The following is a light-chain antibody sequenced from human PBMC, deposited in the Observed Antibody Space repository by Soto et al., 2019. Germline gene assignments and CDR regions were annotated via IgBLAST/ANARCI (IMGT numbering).Light chain of an antibody. CDR3: QSYDSSLSGVV. V-gene: IGLV1-40*01. CDR2: GNS. J-gene: IGLJ2*01. CDR1: SSNIGAGYD. Sequence: QSVLTQPPSVSGAXXXXVTISCTGSSSNIGAGYDVHWYQQLPGTAPKLLIYGNSNRPSGVPDRFSGSKSGTSASLAITGLQAEDEADYYCQSYDSSLSGVVCGGGTKVTVL.